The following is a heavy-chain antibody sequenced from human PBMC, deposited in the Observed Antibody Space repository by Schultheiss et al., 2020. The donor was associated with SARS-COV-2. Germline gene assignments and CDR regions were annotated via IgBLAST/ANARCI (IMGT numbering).Heavy chain of an antibody. CDR3: AREVEEVQLWLAGYFDY. Sequence: GGSLRLSCAASGFTFSSYAMSWVRQAPGKGLEWVAVISYDGSNKYYADSVKGRFTISRDNSENMMYLQMNSLRAEDTAVYYCAREVEEVQLWLAGYFDYWGQGTLVTVSS. CDR1: GFTFSSYA. D-gene: IGHD5-18*01. CDR2: ISYDGSNK. V-gene: IGHV3-30-3*01. J-gene: IGHJ4*02.